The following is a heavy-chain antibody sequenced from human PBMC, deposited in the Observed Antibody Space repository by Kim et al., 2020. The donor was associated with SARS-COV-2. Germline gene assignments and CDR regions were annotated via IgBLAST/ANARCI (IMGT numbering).Heavy chain of an antibody. J-gene: IGHJ6*01. CDR2: IYPGDSVT. D-gene: IGHD5-18*01. CDR3: ARHDTAMISGNYFYYTGLDV. CDR1: GYGFSNYW. Sequence: GESLKISCQTSGYGFSNYWIGWVRQMPGKGLEWMGIIYPGDSVTKYSPSFEGQVTILADKSTSTAYLQWRSLKASDTAKYFCARHDTAMISGNYFYYTGLDVWGPGTTVTVSA. V-gene: IGHV5-51*01.